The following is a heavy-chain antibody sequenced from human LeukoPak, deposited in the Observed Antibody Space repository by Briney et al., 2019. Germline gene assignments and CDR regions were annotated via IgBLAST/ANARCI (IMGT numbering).Heavy chain of an antibody. Sequence: SETLSLTCTVSGGSISSGIYYWGWIRQPPGKGLEWIGSIYYSGRTYYNPSLKSRVTISVDPSKNQFSLTLSSVTAADTAVYSCARLRTNSDVDYWGQGSLVTVSS. J-gene: IGHJ4*02. V-gene: IGHV4-39*01. D-gene: IGHD1-1*01. CDR2: IYYSGRT. CDR1: GGSISSGIYY. CDR3: ARLRTNSDVDY.